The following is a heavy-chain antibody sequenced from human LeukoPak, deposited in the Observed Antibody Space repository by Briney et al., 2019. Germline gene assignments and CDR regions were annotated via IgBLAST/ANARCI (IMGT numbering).Heavy chain of an antibody. CDR1: GFTFSSYG. V-gene: IGHV3-30*18. D-gene: IGHD6-13*01. J-gene: IGHJ4*02. CDR2: ISYDGSNK. CDR3: AKDLWQQAGFDY. Sequence: PGGSLRLSCAASGFTFSSYGMHWVRQAPGKGLEWVAVISYDGSNKYYADSVKGRFTISRDNSKNTLYLQMNSLRAEDTAVYYCAKDLWQQAGFDYWGQGTLVTVSS.